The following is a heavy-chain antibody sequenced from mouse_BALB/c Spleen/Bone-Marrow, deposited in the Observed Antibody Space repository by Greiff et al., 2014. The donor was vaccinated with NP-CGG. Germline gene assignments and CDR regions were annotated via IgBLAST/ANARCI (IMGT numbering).Heavy chain of an antibody. CDR1: GYTFTNYW. J-gene: IGHJ3*01. D-gene: IGHD2-1*01. CDR2: TAPGSDNT. Sequence: DLVKLGASVKLSCKASGYTFTNYWINWIKQRPGQGLEWIGRTAPGSDNTYYNEMFKGKATLTVDTSSSTAYMQLSSQSSEDSAVYFCAREYYDNSFAYWGQGTLVTVSA. CDR3: AREYYDNSFAY. V-gene: IGHV1S41*01.